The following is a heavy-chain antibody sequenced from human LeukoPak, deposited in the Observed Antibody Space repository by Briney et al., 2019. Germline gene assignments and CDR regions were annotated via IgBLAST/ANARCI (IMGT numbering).Heavy chain of an antibody. CDR3: VRGKAAAGAIWFDP. D-gene: IGHD6-13*01. V-gene: IGHV4-59*01. Sequence: SETLSLTCTVSGGSISGYYWTWIRQPPGKGLEWIGCIYSNGSTIYKPSLKSRITISVDTSKNQFSLNLSSVTAADTAVYYCVRGKAAAGAIWFDPWGQGTLVTVSS. CDR2: IYSNGST. J-gene: IGHJ5*02. CDR1: GGSISGYY.